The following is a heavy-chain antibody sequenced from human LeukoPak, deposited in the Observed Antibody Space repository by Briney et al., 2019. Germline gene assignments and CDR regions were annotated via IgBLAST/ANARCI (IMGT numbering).Heavy chain of an antibody. Sequence: GGSLRLSCAASGFTFSTYAVTWVRQAPGKGLEWVSGINSNGDEIYYADSVRGRSTISRDNSNNALYLQMDSLRAEDTAVYYCANWIGSSSRDYWGQGTLVTVSS. CDR1: GFTFSTYA. CDR3: ANWIGSSSRDY. D-gene: IGHD6-6*01. V-gene: IGHV3-23*01. CDR2: INSNGDEI. J-gene: IGHJ4*02.